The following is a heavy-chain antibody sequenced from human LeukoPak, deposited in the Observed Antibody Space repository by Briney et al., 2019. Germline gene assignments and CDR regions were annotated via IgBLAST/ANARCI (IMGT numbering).Heavy chain of an antibody. CDR1: GYTFTGHY. CDR2: INPNNGDT. V-gene: IGHV1-2*02. D-gene: IGHD3-22*01. CDR3: ARDYYDSSGFGAFDI. Sequence: ASVKVSCKTSGYTFTGHYLHWVRQAPGQGLEWMGWINPNNGDTYYAQKFQGRVTMTRDTSISTAYMELSRLRSDDTAVYYCARDYYDSSGFGAFDIWGQGTMVTVSS. J-gene: IGHJ3*02.